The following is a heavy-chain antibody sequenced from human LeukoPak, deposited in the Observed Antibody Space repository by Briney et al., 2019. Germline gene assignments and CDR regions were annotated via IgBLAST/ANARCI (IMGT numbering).Heavy chain of an antibody. CDR3: AKDSFSSQQLAPGYFDY. D-gene: IGHD6-13*01. CDR2: ISGSGGST. V-gene: IGHV3-23*01. Sequence: GSLRLSCAASGFTFSSYAMSWVRQAPGKGLEWVSAISGSGGSTYYADSVKGRFTISRDNSKNTLYLQMNSLRAEDTAVYYCAKDSFSSQQLAPGYFDYWGQGTLVTVSS. CDR1: GFTFSSYA. J-gene: IGHJ4*02.